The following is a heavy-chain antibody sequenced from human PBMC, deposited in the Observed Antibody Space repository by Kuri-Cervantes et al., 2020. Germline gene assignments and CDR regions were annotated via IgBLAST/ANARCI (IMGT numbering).Heavy chain of an antibody. D-gene: IGHD1-26*01. CDR3: AKDLSFRSSIVGATNAVDY. Sequence: GESLKISCAASGFTFSSYAMSWVRQAPGKGLGWVSAISGSGGSTYYADSVKGRFTISRDNSKNTLYLQMNSLRAEDTAVYYCAKDLSFRSSIVGATNAVDYWGQGTLVTVSS. J-gene: IGHJ4*02. CDR2: ISGSGGST. V-gene: IGHV3-23*01. CDR1: GFTFSSYA.